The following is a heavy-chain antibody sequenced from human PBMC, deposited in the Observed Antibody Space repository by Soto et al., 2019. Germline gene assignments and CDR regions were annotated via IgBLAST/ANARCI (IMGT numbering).Heavy chain of an antibody. CDR1: GGSISSSSYY. D-gene: IGHD6-13*01. J-gene: IGHJ5*02. V-gene: IGHV4-39*01. CDR3: ASVATGGIAAAGTYNWFDP. CDR2: IYYSGST. Sequence: SETLSLTCTVSGGSISSSSYYWGWIRQTPGKGLEWIGSIYYSGSTYYNPSLKSRVTISVDTSKNQFSLKLSSVTAADTAVYYCASVATGGIAAAGTYNWFDPWGQGTLVTSPQ.